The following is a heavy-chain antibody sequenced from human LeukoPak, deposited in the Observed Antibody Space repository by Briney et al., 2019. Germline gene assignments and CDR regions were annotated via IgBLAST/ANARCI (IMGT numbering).Heavy chain of an antibody. V-gene: IGHV3-21*01. CDR1: GFTFSSYA. D-gene: IGHD3-9*01. Sequence: GGSLRLSCAASGFTFSSYAMSWVRQAPGKGLEWVSSISSSSSYIYYADSVKGRFTISRDNAKNSLYLQMNSLRAEDTAVYYCARFPMNYDILTGYYTSRYYYYMDVWGKGTTVTVSS. J-gene: IGHJ6*03. CDR3: ARFPMNYDILTGYYTSRYYYYMDV. CDR2: ISSSSSYI.